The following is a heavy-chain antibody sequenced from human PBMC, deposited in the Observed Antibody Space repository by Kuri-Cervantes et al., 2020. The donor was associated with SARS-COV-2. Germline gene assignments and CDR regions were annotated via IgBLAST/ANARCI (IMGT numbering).Heavy chain of an antibody. CDR3: ARGPSYGDFRRSDS. J-gene: IGHJ4*02. V-gene: IGHV3-69-1*02. Sequence: GGSLRLSCAASTLTFNTYNMNWVRQAPGKGLEWVSSIAGSLTYYADSVKGRFTISRDNSKNTLYLQMNSLRVEDTAVYYCARGPSYGDFRRSDSWGQGTLVTVSS. CDR1: TLTFNTYN. D-gene: IGHD4-17*01. CDR2: IAGSLT.